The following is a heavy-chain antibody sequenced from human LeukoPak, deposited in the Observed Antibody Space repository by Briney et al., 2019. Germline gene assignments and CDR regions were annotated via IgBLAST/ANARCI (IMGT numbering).Heavy chain of an antibody. J-gene: IGHJ4*02. CDR1: GFTFSSYA. CDR2: IIGSGAST. CDR3: ARPHYDILTGYMYYFDY. D-gene: IGHD3-9*01. Sequence: PGASLRLSCAASGFTFSSYAMTWVRQAPGKGLEWVSHIIGSGASTYYADSVKGRFTISRDNSNNSLYLQMNSLRADDTAVYYCARPHYDILTGYMYYFDYWGQGTLVTVSS. V-gene: IGHV3-23*01.